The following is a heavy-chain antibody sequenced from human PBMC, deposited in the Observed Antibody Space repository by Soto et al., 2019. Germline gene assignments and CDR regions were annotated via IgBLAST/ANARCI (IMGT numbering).Heavy chain of an antibody. V-gene: IGHV3-23*01. CDR2: IRGLGGGS. CDR1: EFTFNTFA. J-gene: IGHJ6*02. D-gene: IGHD3-3*01. Sequence: GGSLRPSDAPAEFTFNTFAMTWFRPIPGKGLGGAAGIRGLGGGSYYEDSVKGRVTISRDNSKSTLFLQMNGVRGEDTAVYYCAKVESYDFWGGYDFYDYSLYGMDVWGQGTTVTVSS. CDR3: AKVESYDFWGGYDFYDYSLYGMDV.